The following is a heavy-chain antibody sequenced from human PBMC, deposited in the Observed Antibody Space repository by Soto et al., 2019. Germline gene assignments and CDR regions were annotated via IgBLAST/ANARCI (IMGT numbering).Heavy chain of an antibody. V-gene: IGHV1-3*01. D-gene: IGHD4-17*01. CDR1: GYTFTSYA. Sequence: QVQLVQSGAEVKKPGASVKVSCKASGYTFTSYAMHWVRQAPGQRLEWMGWINAGNGNTKYSQKFQGRVTITRDTSASTAYMELSSLRSEDTAVYYCARDYGGNSKELRGAFDIWGQGTMVTVSS. CDR2: INAGNGNT. CDR3: ARDYGGNSKELRGAFDI. J-gene: IGHJ3*02.